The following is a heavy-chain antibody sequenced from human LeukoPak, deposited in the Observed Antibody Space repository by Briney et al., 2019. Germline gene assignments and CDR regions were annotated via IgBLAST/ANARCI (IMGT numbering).Heavy chain of an antibody. Sequence: SETLSLTCTVSVGSVSSGSYFWNWIRQPPGKGLEWIGYIYYSGSTNYNPSLKSRVIISVDTSKNQFSLKLSSVTAADTAVYYCARSSGNPNFDYWGQGTLVTVSS. CDR3: ARSSGNPNFDY. J-gene: IGHJ4*02. CDR2: IYYSGST. D-gene: IGHD4-23*01. V-gene: IGHV4-61*01. CDR1: VGSVSSGSYF.